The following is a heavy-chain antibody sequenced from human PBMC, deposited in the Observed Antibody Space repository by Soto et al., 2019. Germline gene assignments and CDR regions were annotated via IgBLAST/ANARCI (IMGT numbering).Heavy chain of an antibody. Sequence: GGSLRLSCTASGFTFGDYAMSWVRQAPGKGLEWVGFIRSKAYGGTTEYAASVKGRFTISRDDSKSIAYLQMNSLKTEDTAVYYCTTGDYAYYYYYGMDVWGQGTTVTVSS. V-gene: IGHV3-49*04. J-gene: IGHJ6*02. CDR2: IRSKAYGGTT. CDR3: TTGDYAYYYYYGMDV. CDR1: GFTFGDYA. D-gene: IGHD4-17*01.